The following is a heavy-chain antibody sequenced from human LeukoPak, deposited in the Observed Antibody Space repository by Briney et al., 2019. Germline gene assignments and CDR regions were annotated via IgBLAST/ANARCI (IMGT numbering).Heavy chain of an antibody. CDR1: GYTFTSYG. CDR2: ISAYNGNT. CDR3: AREGVAVAGTGNVPYYYHGMDV. J-gene: IGHJ6*02. Sequence: ASVKVSCKASGYTFTSYGISWVRQAPGQGLEWMGWISAYNGNTNYAQELQGRVTMTTDTSTSTAYMELRSLRSDDTAVYYCAREGVAVAGTGNVPYYYHGMDVWGQGTTVTVSS. V-gene: IGHV1-18*01. D-gene: IGHD6-19*01.